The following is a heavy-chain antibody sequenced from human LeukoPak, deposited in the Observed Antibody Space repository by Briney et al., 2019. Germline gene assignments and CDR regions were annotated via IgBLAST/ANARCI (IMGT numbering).Heavy chain of an antibody. V-gene: IGHV1-2*02. J-gene: IGHJ4*02. CDR1: GYTFTSYA. CDR3: AKWGIAYGSLDY. CDR2: INPNSGGT. Sequence: ASVKVSCKASGYTFTSYAMNWVRQAPGQGLEWMGWINPNSGGTNYAQKFQGRVTMTRDTSISTAYMELSRLRSDDTAVYYCAKWGIAYGSLDYWGQGTLVTVSS. D-gene: IGHD6-13*01.